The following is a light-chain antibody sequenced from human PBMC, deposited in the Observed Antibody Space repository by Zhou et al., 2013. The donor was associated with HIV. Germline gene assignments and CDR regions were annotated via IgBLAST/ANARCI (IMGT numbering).Light chain of an antibody. V-gene: IGLV1-44*01. J-gene: IGLJ2*01. Sequence: QSVLTQPPSASATPGQRVTLSCSGIGSSIGKNTINWYQQLPGTAPRLLIHSNDRRPSGVPDRFSGSKAGTSASLAISGLQTEDEATYYCAAWDDNLNVVLGGGTRPDRP. CDR1: GSSIGKNT. CDR2: SND. CDR3: AAWDDNLNVV.